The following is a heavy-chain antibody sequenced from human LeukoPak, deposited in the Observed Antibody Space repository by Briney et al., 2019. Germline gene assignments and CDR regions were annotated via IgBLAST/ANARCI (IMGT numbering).Heavy chain of an antibody. J-gene: IGHJ4*02. Sequence: SETLSLTCTVSGGSISSGDYYWSWIRQPPGKGLEWIGYIYYSGSTYYNPSLKSRVTISVDTSKNQFSLKLSSVTAADAAVYYCARRHQDNWNYLDYWGQGTLVTVSS. CDR2: IYYSGST. V-gene: IGHV4-30-4*01. D-gene: IGHD1-20*01. CDR3: ARRHQDNWNYLDY. CDR1: GGSISSGDYY.